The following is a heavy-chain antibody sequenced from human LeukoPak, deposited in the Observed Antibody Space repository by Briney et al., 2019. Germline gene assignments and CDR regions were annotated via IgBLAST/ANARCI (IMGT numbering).Heavy chain of an antibody. D-gene: IGHD1-1*01. CDR2: MNPNSGNT. CDR3: AREDWNDPSYYFDY. J-gene: IGHJ4*02. V-gene: IGHV1-8*03. CDR1: GYTFTSYD. Sequence: GASVKVSCKASGYTFTSYDINWVRQATGQGLEWMGWMNPNSGNTGYAQKFQGRVTITRNTSISTAYMELSSLRSEDTAVYYCAREDWNDPSYYFDYWGQGTLVTVSS.